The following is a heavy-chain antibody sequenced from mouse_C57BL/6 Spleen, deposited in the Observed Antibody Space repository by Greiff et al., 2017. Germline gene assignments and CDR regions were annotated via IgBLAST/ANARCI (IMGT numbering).Heavy chain of an antibody. CDR1: GYTFTSYW. CDR2: IDPSDSET. V-gene: IGHV1-52*01. Sequence: QVHVKQPGAELVRPGSSVKLSCKASGYTFTSYWMHWVKQRPIQGLEWIGNIDPSDSETHYNQKFKDKATLTVDKSSSTAYMQLSSLTSEDSAVYYCARRSFGYAMDYWGQGTSVTVSS. CDR3: ARRSFGYAMDY. J-gene: IGHJ4*01.